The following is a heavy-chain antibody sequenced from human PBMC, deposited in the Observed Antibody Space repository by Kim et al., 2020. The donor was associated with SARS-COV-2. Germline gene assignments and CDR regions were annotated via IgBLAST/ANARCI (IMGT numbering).Heavy chain of an antibody. V-gene: IGHV1-8*01. CDR3: ARGIRVLQQQLVQGYYFDY. CDR2: MNPNSGNT. Sequence: ASVKVSCKASGYTFTSYDINWVRQATGQGLEWMGWMNPNSGNTGYAQKFQGRVTMTRNTSISTAYMELSSLRSEDTAVYYCARGIRVLQQQLVQGYYFDYWGQGTLGNGFS. D-gene: IGHD6-13*01. CDR1: GYTFTSYD. J-gene: IGHJ4*02.